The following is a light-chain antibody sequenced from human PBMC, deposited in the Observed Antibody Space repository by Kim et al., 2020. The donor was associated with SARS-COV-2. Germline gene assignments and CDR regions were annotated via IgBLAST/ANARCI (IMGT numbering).Light chain of an antibody. Sequence: ASVGDRVTITCQASQDISNYLNWYQQKPGTAPKLLIYDASNLETGVSSRFSGSGSGTDFTFTISSLQPEDIATYYCQQYDNLPRVTFGQGTKLEI. J-gene: IGKJ2*01. CDR3: QQYDNLPRVT. CDR1: QDISNY. CDR2: DAS. V-gene: IGKV1-33*01.